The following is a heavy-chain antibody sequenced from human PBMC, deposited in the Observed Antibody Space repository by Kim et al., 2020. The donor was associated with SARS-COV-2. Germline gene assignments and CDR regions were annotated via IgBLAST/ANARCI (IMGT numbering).Heavy chain of an antibody. J-gene: IGHJ3*02. D-gene: IGHD2-21*02. V-gene: IGHV5-51*01. CDR3: ASVLRGLDCGGDCYSFSSRWGLGPSGAFDI. Sequence: GESLKISCKGSGYSFTSYWIGWVRQMPGKGLEWMGIIYPGDSDTRYSPSFQGQVTISADKSISTAYLQWSSLKASDTAMYYCASVLRGLDCGGDCYSFSSRWGLGPSGAFDIWGQGTMVTVSS. CDR1: GYSFTSYW. CDR2: IYPGDSDT.